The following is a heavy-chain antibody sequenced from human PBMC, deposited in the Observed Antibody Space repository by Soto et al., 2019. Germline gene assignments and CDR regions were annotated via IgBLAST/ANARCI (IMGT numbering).Heavy chain of an antibody. D-gene: IGHD3-16*02. CDR1: GFTFSNYA. Sequence: DVQLVDSGGGLVQPGGSLRLSCAASGFTFSNYAMSWVRQAPGKGLEWVSLVSATAGTTYYTDSVKGRFTISRDYSRNTVYLLMNSLRANDTAVYYCAKYRFSGGFDYWGQGTLVTVSS. J-gene: IGHJ4*02. CDR3: AKYRFSGGFDY. V-gene: IGHV3-23*04. CDR2: VSATAGTT.